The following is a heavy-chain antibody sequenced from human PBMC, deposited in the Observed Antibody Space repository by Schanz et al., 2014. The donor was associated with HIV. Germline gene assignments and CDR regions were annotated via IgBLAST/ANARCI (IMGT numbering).Heavy chain of an antibody. CDR1: GFTFSTFG. V-gene: IGHV3-33*06. CDR3: AKVDAAHKHIGAAGD. D-gene: IGHD6-13*01. J-gene: IGHJ4*02. Sequence: QVQLVESGGGVVQPGRSLRLSCAASGFTFSTFGMHWVRQAPGKGLEWVAVIWYDGSYTSYADSVTGRFTVSRDNSKNTLYLQMNSLRVEDTAVYYCAKVDAAHKHIGAAGDWGQGTLVTVSS. CDR2: IWYDGSYT.